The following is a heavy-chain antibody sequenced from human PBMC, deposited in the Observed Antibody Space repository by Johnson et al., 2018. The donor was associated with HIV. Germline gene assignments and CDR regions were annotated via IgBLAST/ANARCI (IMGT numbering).Heavy chain of an antibody. J-gene: IGHJ3*02. CDR2: ISGSGGGT. D-gene: IGHD1-26*01. CDR1: AFTFSNYW. CDR3: ARKGWARGAFEI. V-gene: IGHV3-23*04. Sequence: VQLVESGGGLVQPGGSLRLSCAASAFTFSNYWMNWVRQAPGKGLEWVSSISGSGGGTNYADSVKGRFTISRDDSKNSLYLQMNSLKTEDTAVYYCARKGWARGAFEIWGKGTMVTVSS.